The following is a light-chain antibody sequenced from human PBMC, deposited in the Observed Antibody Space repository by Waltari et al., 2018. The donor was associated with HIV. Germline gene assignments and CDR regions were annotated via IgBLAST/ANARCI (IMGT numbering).Light chain of an antibody. J-gene: IGKJ4*01. CDR1: ENIEKY. CDR3: QQSSVTPLT. Sequence: IQMTQSPSSLSASVGDRVSISCRASENIEKYLNWYQQRPGQAPKLLIHGAFNLQTGGPSRFSAGGSGADCTLTITNLQPEDVALYFCQQSSVTPLTFGGGTRVDIK. CDR2: GAF. V-gene: IGKV1-39*01.